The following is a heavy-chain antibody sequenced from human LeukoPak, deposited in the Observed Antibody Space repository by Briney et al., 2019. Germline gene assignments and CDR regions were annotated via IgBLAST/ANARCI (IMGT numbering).Heavy chain of an antibody. J-gene: IGHJ5*02. Sequence: SETLSLTCTVSGGSISSYYWSWIRQPPGTGLEWSGYIYYSGGTNYNPPLKSRVTISVDTSKTQFSLKLSSVTAADTAGYYCARYSDNWFDPWGQGTLVTVSS. CDR3: ARYSDNWFDP. V-gene: IGHV4-59*01. CDR2: IYYSGGT. CDR1: GGSISSYY. D-gene: IGHD6-13*01.